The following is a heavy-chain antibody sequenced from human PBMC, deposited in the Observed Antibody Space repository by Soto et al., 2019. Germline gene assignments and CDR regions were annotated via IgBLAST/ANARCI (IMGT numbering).Heavy chain of an antibody. D-gene: IGHD3-10*01. CDR1: GGTFSSYA. J-gene: IGHJ4*02. V-gene: IGHV1-69*13. CDR3: ASHRISMVRGVIPHSPLDY. Sequence: GASVKVSCKASGGTFSSYAISWVRQAPGQGLEWMGGIIPIFGTANYAQKFQGRVTITADESTSTAYMELSSLRSEDTAVYYCASHRISMVRGVIPHSPLDYWGQGTLVSVSS. CDR2: IIPIFGTA.